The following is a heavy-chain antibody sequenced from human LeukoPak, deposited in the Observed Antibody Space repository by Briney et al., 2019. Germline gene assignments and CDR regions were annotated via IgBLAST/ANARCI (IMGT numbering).Heavy chain of an antibody. V-gene: IGHV3-21*01. CDR1: GFTFRDYH. CDR2: ISSSAGYM. J-gene: IGHJ4*02. D-gene: IGHD3-22*01. Sequence: GGSLRLSCAASGFTFRDYHIHWIRQAPGKGLEWVSSISSSAGYMYYADSVKGRFTISRDNAKNSLYLQMNSLRVEDTAVYYCARGPWDYYDSSNYRTSDYWGQGTLVTVSS. CDR3: ARGPWDYYDSSNYRTSDY.